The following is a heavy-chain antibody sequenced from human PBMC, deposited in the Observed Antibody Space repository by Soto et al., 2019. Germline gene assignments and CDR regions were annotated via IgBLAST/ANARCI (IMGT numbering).Heavy chain of an antibody. J-gene: IGHJ5*02. CDR1: GGSINSFY. D-gene: IGHD5-12*01. CDR2: ISYSGST. CDR3: ARLTINDWFDP. Sequence: QVQLQESGPGLVKPSETLSLTCTVSGGSINSFYWSWIRQPPGKGLEWIGYISYSGSTNYNPSLKSRVTLSVDTPKNQFSLKLSSVTAADTAVYYCARLTINDWFDPWGQGTLVTVSS. V-gene: IGHV4-59*01.